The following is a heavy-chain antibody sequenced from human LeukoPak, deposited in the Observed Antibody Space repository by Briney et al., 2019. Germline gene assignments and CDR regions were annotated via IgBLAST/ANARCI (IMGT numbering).Heavy chain of an antibody. CDR3: ARDLCGGDCYYYYGMDV. D-gene: IGHD2-21*02. CDR1: GFIFSGYS. Sequence: GGSLRLSCAASGFIFSGYSMNWVRQAPGRGLEWVSYISSSSSNIYYADSVKGRFTISRDNSKNTLYLQMNSLRAEDTAVYYCARDLCGGDCYYYYGMDVWGQGTTVTVSS. J-gene: IGHJ6*02. CDR2: ISSSSSNI. V-gene: IGHV3-48*01.